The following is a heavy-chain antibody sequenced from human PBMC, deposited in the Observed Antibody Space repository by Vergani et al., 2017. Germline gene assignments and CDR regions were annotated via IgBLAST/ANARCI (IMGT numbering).Heavy chain of an antibody. D-gene: IGHD6-6*01. Sequence: QVQLQESGPGLVKPSETLSLTCTVSGGSISSYYWSWIRQPPGKGLEWIGYIYYSGSTNYNPSLKSRVPISVDTSKNQFSLKLSSVTAADTAVYYCARDRYSSSSVWYFDLWGRGTLVTVSS. J-gene: IGHJ2*01. CDR2: IYYSGST. V-gene: IGHV4-59*01. CDR1: GGSISSYY. CDR3: ARDRYSSSSVWYFDL.